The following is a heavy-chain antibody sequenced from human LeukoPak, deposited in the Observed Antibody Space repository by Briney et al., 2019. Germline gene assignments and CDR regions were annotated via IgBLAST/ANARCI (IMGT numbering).Heavy chain of an antibody. CDR2: IYSGGST. D-gene: IGHD3-10*01. J-gene: IGHJ6*03. CDR3: ARDSAVHYYMDV. CDR1: GFTVSSNY. Sequence: PGGSLRLSCAASGFTVSSNYMSWVRQAPGKGLEWVSVIYSGGSTYYANSVKGRFTISRDNSKNTLYLQMNSLRAEVTAVYYCARDSAVHYYMDVWGKGTTVTVSS. V-gene: IGHV3-66*02.